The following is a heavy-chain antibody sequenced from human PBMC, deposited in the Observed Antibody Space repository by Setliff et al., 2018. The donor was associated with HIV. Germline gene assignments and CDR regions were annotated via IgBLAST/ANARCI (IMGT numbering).Heavy chain of an antibody. CDR3: ARLKRDGTYFFDF. V-gene: IGHV4-39*01. CDR1: GGSISSSNFY. D-gene: IGHD2-21*01. J-gene: IGHJ4*02. CDR2: IYYTGTT. Sequence: PSETLSLTCTVYGGSISSSNFYWVWIRQSSGKGLEWIGSIYYTGTTNYNPSLKSRVTISVETSKVQFSLKLNSVTVVDTAVYFCARLKRDGTYFFDFWGQGTLVTVSS.